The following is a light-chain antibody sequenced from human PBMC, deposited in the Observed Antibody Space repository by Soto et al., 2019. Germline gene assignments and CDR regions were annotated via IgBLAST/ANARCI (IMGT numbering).Light chain of an antibody. CDR3: QQYNNWPPLT. J-gene: IGKJ4*01. CDR2: GAS. CDR1: QSVSAN. Sequence: ETVMTQSPATLSVSPGERATLSCRASQSVSANLVWYQQKPGQPPRLLLYGASTRASGTPARFSGSGSGTEFTLTISSLQSEDFAVYYCQQYNNWPPLTFGGGTKVEVK. V-gene: IGKV3-15*01.